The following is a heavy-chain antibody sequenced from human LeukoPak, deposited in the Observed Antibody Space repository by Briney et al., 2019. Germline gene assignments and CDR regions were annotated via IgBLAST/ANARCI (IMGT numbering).Heavy chain of an antibody. J-gene: IGHJ4*02. Sequence: SVKVSCKASGGTFSSYAISWVRQAPGQGLEWMGRIIPILGIANYAQKFQGRVTITADKSTSTAYMELSSLRSEDTAVYYCAREEGYCSGGSCFDYWGQGTLVTVSS. CDR2: IIPILGIA. CDR3: AREEGYCSGGSCFDY. D-gene: IGHD2-15*01. V-gene: IGHV1-69*04. CDR1: GGTFSSYA.